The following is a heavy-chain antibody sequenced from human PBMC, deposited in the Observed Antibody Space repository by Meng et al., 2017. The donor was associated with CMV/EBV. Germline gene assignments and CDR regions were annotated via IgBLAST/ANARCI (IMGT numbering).Heavy chain of an antibody. CDR3: ARVGYSNYEPLYYYYGMDV. CDR1: GSTFSDSW. Sequence: GESLKISCGASGSTFSDSWMSWVRQAPGKGLEWVANINQDGTEKYYVDSVKGRFTISRDNAKNSLYLQMNSLRAEGTAVYYCARVGYSNYEPLYYYYGMDVWGQGTTVTVSS. D-gene: IGHD4-11*01. V-gene: IGHV3-7*01. CDR2: INQDGTEK. J-gene: IGHJ6*02.